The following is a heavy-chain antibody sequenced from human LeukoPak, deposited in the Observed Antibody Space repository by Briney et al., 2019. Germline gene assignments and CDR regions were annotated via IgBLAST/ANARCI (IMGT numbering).Heavy chain of an antibody. CDR2: IYYSGST. V-gene: IGHV4-39*07. CDR1: GGSISSSSYY. J-gene: IGHJ5*02. D-gene: IGHD2-2*01. CDR3: ARGASEGVVVPAATRFDP. Sequence: SETLSLTCTVSGGSISSSSYYWGWIRQPPGKGLEWIGSIYYSGSTYYNPSLKSRVTISVDTSKNQFSLKLSSVTAADTAVYYCARGASEGVVVPAATRFDPWGQGTLVTVSS.